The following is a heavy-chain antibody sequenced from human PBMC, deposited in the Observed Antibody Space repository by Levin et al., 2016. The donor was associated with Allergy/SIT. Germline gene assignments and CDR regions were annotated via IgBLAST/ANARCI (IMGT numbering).Heavy chain of an antibody. CDR2: INTNTGNP. CDR1: GYTFTSYA. Sequence: ASVKVSCKASGYTFTSYAMNWVRQAPGQGLEWMGWINTNTGNPTYAQGFTGRFVFSLDTSVSTAYLQISSLRAEDTAVYYCARDRQSEGVVLTHFDYWGQGTLVTVSS. V-gene: IGHV7-4-1*02. D-gene: IGHD3-3*01. CDR3: ARDRQSEGVVLTHFDY. J-gene: IGHJ4*02.